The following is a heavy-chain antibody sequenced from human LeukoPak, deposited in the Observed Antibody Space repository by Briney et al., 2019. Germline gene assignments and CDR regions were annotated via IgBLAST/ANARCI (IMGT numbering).Heavy chain of an antibody. D-gene: IGHD2-2*02. CDR1: GGSISSYY. CDR2: IYYSGST. Sequence: PSETLSLTXTVSGGSISSYYWSWIRQPPGKGLEWIGYIYYSGSTNYNPSLKSRVTISVDTSKNQFSLKLSSVTAADTAVYYCARATYCSSTSCYKPDNWFDPWGQGTLVTVSS. V-gene: IGHV4-59*01. J-gene: IGHJ5*02. CDR3: ARATYCSSTSCYKPDNWFDP.